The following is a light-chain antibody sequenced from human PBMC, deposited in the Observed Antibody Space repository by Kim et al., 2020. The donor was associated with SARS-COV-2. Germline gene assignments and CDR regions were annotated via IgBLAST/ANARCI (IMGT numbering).Light chain of an antibody. Sequence: ASVGDRVTITCRASQGISTWLAWYQQKPGEAPKLLIDGASSLQSGVPSRFSGSGSGTDFTLTISSLQPEDFATYFCQQASSYPLTFGGGTKVDIK. CDR3: QQASSYPLT. CDR2: GAS. J-gene: IGKJ4*01. CDR1: QGISTW. V-gene: IGKV1-12*01.